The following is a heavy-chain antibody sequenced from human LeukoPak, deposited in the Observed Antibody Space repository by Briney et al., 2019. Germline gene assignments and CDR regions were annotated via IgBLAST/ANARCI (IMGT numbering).Heavy chain of an antibody. CDR1: GGSFSGYY. CDR2: INHSGST. J-gene: IGHJ4*02. V-gene: IGHV4-34*01. D-gene: IGHD6-19*01. Sequence: SETLSLTCAVYGGSFSGYYWSWIRQPPGKGLEWIGEINHSGSTNYNPSLKSRVTISVDTSKIQFSLKLSSVTAADTAVYYCARARSGWYYFDYWGQGTLVTVSS. CDR3: ARARSGWYYFDY.